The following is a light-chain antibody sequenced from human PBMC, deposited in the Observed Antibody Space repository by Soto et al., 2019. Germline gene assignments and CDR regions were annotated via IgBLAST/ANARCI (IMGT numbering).Light chain of an antibody. V-gene: IGKV1-17*02. J-gene: IGKJ1*01. CDR2: AAT. CDR3: LQHHSYPRT. CDR1: QGIRND. Sequence: DIQMTQSPSSLSASVGDRVTITCRASQGIRNDLGWYQQKPGQAPNRLVYAATSLQSGLPSRFSGSGFGTEFTLTISNLQPEDFATYYCLQHHSYPRTFGQGTKVEIK.